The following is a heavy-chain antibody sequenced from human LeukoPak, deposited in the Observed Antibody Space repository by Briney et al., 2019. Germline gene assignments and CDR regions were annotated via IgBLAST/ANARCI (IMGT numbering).Heavy chain of an antibody. Sequence: GGSLRLSCAASGFTFSSYAMHWVRQAPGKGLEYVSAFSSNGGSTYYANSVKGRFTISRDNSKNTLYLQMGSLRAEDMAVYYCARGTYGSGSSNFDYWGQGTLVTVSS. CDR3: ARGTYGSGSSNFDY. V-gene: IGHV3-64*01. D-gene: IGHD3-10*01. CDR1: GFTFSSYA. CDR2: FSSNGGST. J-gene: IGHJ4*02.